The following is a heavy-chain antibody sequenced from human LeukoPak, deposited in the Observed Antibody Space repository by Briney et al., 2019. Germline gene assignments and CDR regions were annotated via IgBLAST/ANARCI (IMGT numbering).Heavy chain of an antibody. CDR1: GYSFTSYW. V-gene: IGHV5-51*01. CDR3: ARHRSSWYNYYYMDV. J-gene: IGHJ6*03. D-gene: IGHD6-13*01. Sequence: GEALKISWKGSGYSFTSYWIVWVRQVPGKGLEWMGIIYPGDSDTRYSPSFQGQVTISPNQSNSPAYLHWSSLKASDTAMYYCARHRSSWYNYYYMDVWGKGPTVTVSS. CDR2: IYPGDSDT.